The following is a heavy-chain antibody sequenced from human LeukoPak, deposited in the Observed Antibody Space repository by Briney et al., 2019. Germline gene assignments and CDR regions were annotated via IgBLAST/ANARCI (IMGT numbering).Heavy chain of an antibody. D-gene: IGHD4-17*01. Sequence: GGSLRLSCAASGFTFSSYGMHWVRQAPGRGLEWVAVISYDGSNKYYADSVKGRFTISRDNSKNTLYLQMNSLRAEDTAVYYCAKDYSAYGEYGHDTWGQGTLVTVSS. CDR2: ISYDGSNK. V-gene: IGHV3-30*18. CDR3: AKDYSAYGEYGHDT. CDR1: GFTFSSYG. J-gene: IGHJ5*02.